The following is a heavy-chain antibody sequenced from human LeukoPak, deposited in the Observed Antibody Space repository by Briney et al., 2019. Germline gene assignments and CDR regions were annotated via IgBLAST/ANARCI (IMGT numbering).Heavy chain of an antibody. CDR3: AGITTVTTSYWFDP. D-gene: IGHD4-11*01. V-gene: IGHV1-69*05. CDR2: IIPIFGTA. Sequence: SVKVSCKASGGTFSSYAISLVRQAPGQGLEWMGGIIPIFGTANYAQKFQGRVTITTDESTSTAYMELSSLRSEDTAVYYCAGITTVTTSYWFDPWGQGTLVTVSS. CDR1: GGTFSSYA. J-gene: IGHJ5*02.